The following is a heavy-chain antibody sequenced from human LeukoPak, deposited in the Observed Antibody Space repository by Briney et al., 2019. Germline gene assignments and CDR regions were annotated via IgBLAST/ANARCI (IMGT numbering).Heavy chain of an antibody. CDR3: ARGYCSSTSCYASKHYYYYYGMDV. CDR1: GGSISSGGYY. V-gene: IGHV4-31*03. Sequence: PSETLSLTCTVSGGSISSGGYYWSWIRQHPGKGLEWIGYIYYSGSTYYNPSLKSRVTISVDTSKNQFSLKLSSVTAADTAVYYCARGYCSSTSCYASKHYYYYYGMDVWGQGTTVTVSS. J-gene: IGHJ6*02. D-gene: IGHD2-2*01. CDR2: IYYSGST.